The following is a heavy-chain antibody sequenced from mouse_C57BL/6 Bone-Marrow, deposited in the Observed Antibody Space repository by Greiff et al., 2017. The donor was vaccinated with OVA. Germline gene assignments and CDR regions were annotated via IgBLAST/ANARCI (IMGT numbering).Heavy chain of an antibody. CDR3: ARAALRYDYDLGIFAY. Sequence: EVQLVESEAGLVQPGSSMKLSCTASGFTFSDYYMAWVRQVPEKGLEWVANINYDGSSTYYLDTLKSRFIISRDNAKNILYLQMSSLKSEDTATYYCARAALRYDYDLGIFAYWGQGTLVTVSA. D-gene: IGHD2-4*01. CDR1: GFTFSDYY. V-gene: IGHV5-16*01. CDR2: INYDGSST. J-gene: IGHJ3*01.